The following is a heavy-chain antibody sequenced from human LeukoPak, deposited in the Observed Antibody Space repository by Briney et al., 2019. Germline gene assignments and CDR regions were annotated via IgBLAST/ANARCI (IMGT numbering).Heavy chain of an antibody. CDR3: ARDEIAAHREIIADSSLLCEYGMDV. CDR1: GYTFTSYY. Sequence: GASVKVSCKASGYTFTSYYMHWVRQAPGQGLEWMGIINPSGGSTSYAQKFQGRVTMTRDTSTSTVYMELSSLRSEDTAVYYCARDEIAAHREIIADSSLLCEYGMDVWGQGTTVTVSS. CDR2: INPSGGST. J-gene: IGHJ6*02. D-gene: IGHD6-6*01. V-gene: IGHV1-46*01.